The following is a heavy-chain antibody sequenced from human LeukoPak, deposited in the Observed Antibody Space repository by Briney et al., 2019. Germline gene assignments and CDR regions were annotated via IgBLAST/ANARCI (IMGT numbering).Heavy chain of an antibody. V-gene: IGHV1-69*05. CDR3: ARARAGGYCSSTSCFTQNFDY. CDR2: IIPIFGTA. CDR1: GGTFSSYA. Sequence: ASVKVSCKASGGTFSSYAIHWVRQAPGQGLDWMGGIIPIFGTANYAQKFQGRVTSTTDESTSTAYMELSSLRSEDTAVYYCARARAGGYCSSTSCFTQNFDYWGQGTLVTVSS. J-gene: IGHJ4*02. D-gene: IGHD2-2*02.